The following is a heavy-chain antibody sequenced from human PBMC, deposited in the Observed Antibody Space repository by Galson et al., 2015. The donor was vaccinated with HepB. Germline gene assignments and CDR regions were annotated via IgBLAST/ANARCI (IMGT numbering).Heavy chain of an antibody. D-gene: IGHD3-16*01. CDR3: ARFGGAALSHNWFDF. V-gene: IGHV5-51*01. J-gene: IGHJ5*01. CDR2: IYPGDSRT. CDR1: GYKFADYW. Sequence: QSGAEVKKPGDSLRISCRGSGYKFADYWIAWVRQMPGKGLDWMGLIYPGDSRTRYSPSFQGQITMSTEKSTNTAYLQWSSLKASDTAMYYCARFGGAALSHNWFDFWGQGTLVTVSS.